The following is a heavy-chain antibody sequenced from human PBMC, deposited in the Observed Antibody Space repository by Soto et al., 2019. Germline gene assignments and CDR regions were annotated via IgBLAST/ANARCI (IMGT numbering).Heavy chain of an antibody. CDR1: AVVFNSYA. CDR2: ISTDGSNK. Sequence: SGGSMRLSCAASAVVFNSYAMHWVRQTPAQGLEWVAVISTDGSNKFYADSVKGRFNISRDNSKNTLYLEMTSLREEDTAMYYCVRDFHSGSYFFDYWGQGTLVTVSS. D-gene: IGHD1-26*01. CDR3: VRDFHSGSYFFDY. J-gene: IGHJ4*02. V-gene: IGHV3-30-3*01.